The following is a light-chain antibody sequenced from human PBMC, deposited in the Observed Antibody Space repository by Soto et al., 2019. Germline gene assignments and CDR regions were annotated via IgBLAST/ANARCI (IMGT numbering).Light chain of an antibody. CDR3: QQYGSSPRT. CDR1: QSVSSNY. CDR2: GAS. J-gene: IGKJ1*01. Sequence: EIVLTQSPGTLSLSPGERATLSCRASQSVSSNYLAWYQQKPGQAPRLLIYGASSRATGIPDRFIGSGSGTDFTLTISRLEPEDFAVYYCQQYGSSPRTFGQGTKLEIK. V-gene: IGKV3-20*01.